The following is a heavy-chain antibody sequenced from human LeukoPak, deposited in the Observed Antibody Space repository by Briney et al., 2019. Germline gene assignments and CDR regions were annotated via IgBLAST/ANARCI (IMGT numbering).Heavy chain of an antibody. CDR2: ISWNSGSI. Sequence: GGSLRLSCAASGFTFDDYAMHWVRQAPGKGLEWVSGISWNSGSIGYADPVKGRFTISRDNAKNSLYLQMNSLRAEDTALYYCAKDLYYDILTGYDYWGQGTLVTVSS. J-gene: IGHJ4*02. CDR1: GFTFDDYA. CDR3: AKDLYYDILTGYDY. D-gene: IGHD3-9*01. V-gene: IGHV3-9*01.